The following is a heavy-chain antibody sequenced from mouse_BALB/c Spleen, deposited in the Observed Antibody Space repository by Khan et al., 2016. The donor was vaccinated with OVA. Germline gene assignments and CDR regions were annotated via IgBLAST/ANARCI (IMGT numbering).Heavy chain of an antibody. CDR1: GFTFTDYY. J-gene: IGHJ3*01. CDR2: IRKKASGYTT. CDR3: ERVDYGYGFAY. Sequence: EVELVESGGGLVQPGGSLRLSCATSGFTFTDYYMNWVRQPPGKALEWLGFIRKKASGYTTEYSPSVKGRFTISRDNSQSILYLQLNTLRTEDSATYDCERVDYGYGFAYWGQGTLVTVSA. D-gene: IGHD1-2*01. V-gene: IGHV7-3*02.